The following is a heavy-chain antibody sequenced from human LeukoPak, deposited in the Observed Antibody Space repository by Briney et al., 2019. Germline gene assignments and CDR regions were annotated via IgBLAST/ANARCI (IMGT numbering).Heavy chain of an antibody. D-gene: IGHD5-12*01. CDR2: IIPIFGTA. J-gene: IGHJ4*02. CDR3: ARSVDIVATILDY. V-gene: IGHV1-69*13. CDR1: GGTFSSYA. Sequence: SVKVSCKASGGTFSSYAISWVRQAPGQGLEWMGGIIPIFGTANYAQKFQGRVTITADESTSTAYMELSSLRPEDTAVYYCARSVDIVATILDYWGQGTLVTVSS.